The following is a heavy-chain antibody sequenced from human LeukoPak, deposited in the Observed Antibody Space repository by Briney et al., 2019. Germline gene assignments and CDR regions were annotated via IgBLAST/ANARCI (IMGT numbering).Heavy chain of an antibody. Sequence: SETLSLTCTVSGGSISSYYWSWIRQPAGKGLEWIGRIYTSGSTNYNPSLKSRVTMSVDTSKNQFSLKLSSVTAADTAVYYCARGVYCSSTSCYFDPWGQGTLVTASS. J-gene: IGHJ5*02. CDR1: GGSISSYY. CDR2: IYTSGST. D-gene: IGHD2-2*01. V-gene: IGHV4-4*07. CDR3: ARGVYCSSTSCYFDP.